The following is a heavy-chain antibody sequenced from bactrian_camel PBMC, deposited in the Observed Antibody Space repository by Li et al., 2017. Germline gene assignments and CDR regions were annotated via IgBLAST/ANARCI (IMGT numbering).Heavy chain of an antibody. D-gene: IGHD6*01. Sequence: HVQLVESGGGSVQAGGSLRLSCAASGSVDCVGWFRQTPGKEREGVGVINIRGGETYYDDDSVKGRFTISRDNAKNTLYLQLNNLKTEDTAMYYCAKGLYGGSWYGEYNLWGQGTQVTVS. J-gene: IGHJ4*01. CDR3: AKGLYGGSWYGEYNL. CDR1: GSVDC. V-gene: IGHV3S54*01. CDR2: INIRGGET.